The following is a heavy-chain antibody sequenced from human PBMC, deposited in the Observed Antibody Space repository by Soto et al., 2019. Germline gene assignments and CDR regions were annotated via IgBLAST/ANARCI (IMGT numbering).Heavy chain of an antibody. Sequence: GGSLRLSCAASGFTFSDYAMHWVRQAPGKGLEWVAVVSHDGRNIHYADSVKSRITINPDTSKNQFSLQLNSVTPEDTALYYCARPDRSGFGFDYWGQGTLVTVSS. V-gene: IGHV3-30*03. CDR3: ARPDRSGFGFDY. J-gene: IGHJ4*02. CDR1: GFTFSDYA. CDR2: VSHDGRNI. D-gene: IGHD3-22*01.